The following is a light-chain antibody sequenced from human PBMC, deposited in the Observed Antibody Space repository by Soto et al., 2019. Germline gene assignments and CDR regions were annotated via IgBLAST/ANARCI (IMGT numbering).Light chain of an antibody. CDR3: ISYADRQSYL. CDR2: AVS. J-gene: IGLJ1*01. Sequence: QSALAKPASGSGSPGQPITISCSGTSSDIGSYDHVACYQQFPRKSPKLIIYAVSDRPSGVSDRFSGSKSGISASLTISGLQTEDEADYYCISYADRQSYLFGTGTKVTVL. V-gene: IGLV2-14*03. CDR1: SSDIGSYDH.